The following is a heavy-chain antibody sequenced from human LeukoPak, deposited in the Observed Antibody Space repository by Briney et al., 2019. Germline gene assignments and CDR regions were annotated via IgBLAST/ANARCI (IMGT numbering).Heavy chain of an antibody. CDR3: ARDFGMFTISHGDAFAI. D-gene: IGHD5-24*01. Sequence: ASVKVSCKASGYTFDNYGISWVRQAPGQGVEWMGWISAYDGNTNYANKLQGRVTMTTDASTSTAFMELRSLTSDDTAVYFCARDFGMFTISHGDAFAIWGQGTVVTVSS. J-gene: IGHJ3*02. V-gene: IGHV1-18*01. CDR2: ISAYDGNT. CDR1: GYTFDNYG.